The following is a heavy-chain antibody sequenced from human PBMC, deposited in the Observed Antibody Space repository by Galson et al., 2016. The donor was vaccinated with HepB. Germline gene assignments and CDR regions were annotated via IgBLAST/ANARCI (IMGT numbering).Heavy chain of an antibody. J-gene: IGHJ6*04. CDR3: TRDRDFGSQMDV. V-gene: IGHV4-61*02. CDR2: VHSTKGT. D-gene: IGHD1-14*01. Sequence: TLSLTCAVSGASVGDVNYYWTWIRQSAGKGLEWFGRVHSTKGTKYNAPLKSRVTISLDTSNNQFSLKLSSVTASDTAVYYCTRDRDFGSQMDVWGRGTTVSVSS. CDR1: GASVGDVNYY.